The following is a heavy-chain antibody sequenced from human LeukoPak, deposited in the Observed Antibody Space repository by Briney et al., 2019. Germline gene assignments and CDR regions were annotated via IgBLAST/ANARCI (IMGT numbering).Heavy chain of an antibody. CDR2: IYPGDSDT. J-gene: IGHJ6*02. CDR1: GYTFTSYW. Sequence: GESLKISCQGSGYTFTSYWIGWVRQMPGKGLEWMGIIYPGDSDTRYSPSFQGQVTISADKSISTAYLQWSSLKASDTAMYYCARGHVAAAEYYYYGMDVWGQGTTVTVSS. D-gene: IGHD6-13*01. V-gene: IGHV5-51*01. CDR3: ARGHVAAAEYYYYGMDV.